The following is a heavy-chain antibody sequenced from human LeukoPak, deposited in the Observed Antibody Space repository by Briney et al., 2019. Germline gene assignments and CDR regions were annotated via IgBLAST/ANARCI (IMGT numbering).Heavy chain of an antibody. J-gene: IGHJ4*02. Sequence: GGSLRLSCAASGFTFSSYWMHWVRQAPGKGLVWVSRINSDGSSTNYADSVKGRFTIPRDNAKNSLYLQMNSLRAEDTAVYYCARLAAAALYYFDYWGQGTLVTVSS. CDR1: GFTFSSYW. D-gene: IGHD6-13*01. CDR2: INSDGSST. V-gene: IGHV3-74*01. CDR3: ARLAAAALYYFDY.